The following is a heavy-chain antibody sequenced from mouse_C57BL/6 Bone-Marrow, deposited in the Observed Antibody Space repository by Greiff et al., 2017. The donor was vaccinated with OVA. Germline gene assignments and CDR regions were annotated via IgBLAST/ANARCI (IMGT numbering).Heavy chain of an antibody. CDR3: SEDSAVYYCAWTYYGTIWYFDV. CDR2: GQGLEWIG. CDR1: YTFSRRVH. V-gene: IGHV1-87*01. Sequence: QVQLQQSRPELARPWASVKISCQAFYTFSRRVHFAIRDTNYWMQWVKQRPGQGLEWIGAIYPGNGDTSYNQKFKGKATLTADKSSSTAYMQLSSLTSEDSAVYYCAWTYYGTIWYFDVWGTGTTVTVSS. D-gene: IGHD2-10*01. J-gene: IGHJ1*03.